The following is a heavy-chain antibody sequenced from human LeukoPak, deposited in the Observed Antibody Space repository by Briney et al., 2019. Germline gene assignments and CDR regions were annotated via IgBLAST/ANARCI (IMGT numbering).Heavy chain of an antibody. V-gene: IGHV4-34*01. J-gene: IGHJ6*03. Sequence: PSETLSLTCGVYGGPFSGYDWSWVRQPPGKGLEWIGEINDGGDTNYNPSLKSRVTMSVDTSKNQFSLKLRSVTAADTAVYYCARGLGWKVATMGLFFMDVWGEGTTVTVSS. CDR1: GGPFSGYD. D-gene: IGHD5-24*01. CDR2: INDGGDT. CDR3: ARGLGWKVATMGLFFMDV.